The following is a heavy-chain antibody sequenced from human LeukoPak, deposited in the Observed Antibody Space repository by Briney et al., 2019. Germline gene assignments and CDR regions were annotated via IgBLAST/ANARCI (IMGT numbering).Heavy chain of an antibody. D-gene: IGHD2-15*01. J-gene: IGHJ4*02. Sequence: SETLSLTCTVSGGSISSGGYYWSWIRQHPGKGLEWIGYIYYSGSTYYNPSLRSRVTISVDTSKDQFSLKLSSVTAADTAVYYCAREAPNCSGGSCYSWGQGTLVTVSS. CDR3: AREAPNCSGGSCYS. CDR2: IYYSGST. CDR1: GGSISSGGYY. V-gene: IGHV4-31*03.